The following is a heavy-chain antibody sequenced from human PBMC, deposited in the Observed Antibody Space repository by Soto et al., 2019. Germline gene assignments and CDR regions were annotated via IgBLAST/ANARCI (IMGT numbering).Heavy chain of an antibody. CDR3: ARSIDP. CDR2: IYYSGST. Sequence: NPSETLSLTCAVSGGSISSGGYYWSWVRQHPGKGLEWIGYIYYSGSTYYNPSLKSRVTMSVDTSKNQSSLKLTSVTAADTAVYNCARSIDPWGQGTLVTVSS. J-gene: IGHJ5*02. CDR1: GGSISSGGYY. V-gene: IGHV4-31*11.